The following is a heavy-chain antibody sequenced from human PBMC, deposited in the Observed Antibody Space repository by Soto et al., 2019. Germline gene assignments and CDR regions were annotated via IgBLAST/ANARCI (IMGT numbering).Heavy chain of an antibody. D-gene: IGHD2-21*01. CDR3: ARDGSHRDCYYYYMDV. CDR2: IKQDGSEK. V-gene: IGHV3-7*01. CDR1: GFTFSSYW. Sequence: EVQLVESGGGLVQPGGSLRLSCAASGFTFSSYWMSWVRQAPGKGLEWVANIKQDGSEKYYVDSVKGRFTISRDNAKNSLYLQMNSLRAEDTAVYYCARDGSHRDCYYYYMDVWGKGTTVTVSS. J-gene: IGHJ6*03.